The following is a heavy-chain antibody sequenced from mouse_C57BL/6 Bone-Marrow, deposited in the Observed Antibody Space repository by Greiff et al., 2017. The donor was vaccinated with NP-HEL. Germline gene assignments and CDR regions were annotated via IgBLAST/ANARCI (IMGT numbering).Heavy chain of an antibody. Sequence: VQLQQSVAELVRPGASVKLSCTASGFNIKNTYMHWVKQRPEQGLEWIGRIDPANGNTKYAPKFQGKATITADTSSNTAYLQLSSLTSEDTAIYYCARLDYDGSSRYWYFDVWGTGTTVTVSS. CDR2: IDPANGNT. J-gene: IGHJ1*03. D-gene: IGHD1-1*01. CDR1: GFNIKNTY. CDR3: ARLDYDGSSRYWYFDV. V-gene: IGHV14-3*01.